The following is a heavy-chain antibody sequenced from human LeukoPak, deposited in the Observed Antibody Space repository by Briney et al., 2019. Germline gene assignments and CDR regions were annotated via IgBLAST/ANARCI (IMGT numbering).Heavy chain of an antibody. CDR3: ARGRNAAGTFYYYYYMDV. CDR1: GYTFTNYY. D-gene: IGHD6-13*01. CDR2: INPNSGNT. Sequence: GASVKVSCKASGYTFTNYYMHWVRQAPGQGLEWMGWINPNSGNTGYAQKFQGRVTMTRNTSISTAYMELSSLRSEDTAVYYCARGRNAAGTFYYYYYMDVWGKGTTVTVSS. V-gene: IGHV1-8*02. J-gene: IGHJ6*03.